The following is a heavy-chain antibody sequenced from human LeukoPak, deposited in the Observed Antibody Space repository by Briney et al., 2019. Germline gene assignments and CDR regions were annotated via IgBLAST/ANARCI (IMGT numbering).Heavy chain of an antibody. D-gene: IGHD5-18*01. Sequence: SETLSLTCSVSGGSISSYYWSWIRQPPGKGLEWIGYIYYSGSTNYNPSLKSRVTISVDTSKNQFSLKLSSVTAADTAVYYCARVISGYSYGYYFDYWGQGTLVTVSS. V-gene: IGHV4-59*08. J-gene: IGHJ4*02. CDR3: ARVISGYSYGYYFDY. CDR2: IYYSGST. CDR1: GGSISSYY.